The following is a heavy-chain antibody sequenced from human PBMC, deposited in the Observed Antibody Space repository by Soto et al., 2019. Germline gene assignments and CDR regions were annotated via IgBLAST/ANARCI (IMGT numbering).Heavy chain of an antibody. CDR3: ARVEGYCISTSCYYYYGMDV. J-gene: IGHJ6*02. CDR2: IIPIFGTA. D-gene: IGHD2-2*01. Sequence: QVQLVQSGAEVKKPGSSVKVSCKASGGTFSSYAISWVRQAPGQGLEWMGGIIPIFGTANYAQKFQGRVTITADESTSTAYRELSSLRSEDTAVYYCARVEGYCISTSCYYYYGMDVWGQGTTVTVSS. V-gene: IGHV1-69*12. CDR1: GGTFSSYA.